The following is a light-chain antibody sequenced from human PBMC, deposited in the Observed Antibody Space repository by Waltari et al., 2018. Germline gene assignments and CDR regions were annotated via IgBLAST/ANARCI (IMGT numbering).Light chain of an antibody. Sequence: DIQMTQSPSSLSASVGDRVTITCRASQNIRNFVTWYQPKPGKAPTLLHYSASTLQGGFPPRFSGSGSGTDFTLTIISLQPEDFSTNFCQQSFSALSITFGQGTRLEIK. J-gene: IGKJ5*01. CDR1: QNIRNF. CDR2: SAS. V-gene: IGKV1-39*01. CDR3: QQSFSALSIT.